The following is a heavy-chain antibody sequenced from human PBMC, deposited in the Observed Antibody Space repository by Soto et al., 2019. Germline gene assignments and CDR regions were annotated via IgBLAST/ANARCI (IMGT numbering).Heavy chain of an antibody. CDR1: GYTFTSYG. CDR3: ARDLSGSGWYDY. CDR2: ISACNGNT. Sequence: ASVKVSCKASGYTFTSYGISWVRQAPGQRLEWMGWISACNGNTNYAQNFQGRVTITWDTSTSTAYMELSSLRSEDTAVYYCARDLSGSGWYDYWGQGTLVTVSS. J-gene: IGHJ4*02. D-gene: IGHD6-19*01. V-gene: IGHV1-18*01.